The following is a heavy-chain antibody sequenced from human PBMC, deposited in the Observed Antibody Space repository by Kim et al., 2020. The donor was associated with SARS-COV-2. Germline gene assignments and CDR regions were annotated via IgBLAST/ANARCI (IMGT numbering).Heavy chain of an antibody. CDR3: TARELRYFDWLSQYYGMDV. V-gene: IGHV3-49*03. J-gene: IGHJ6*02. Sequence: GGSLRLSCTASGFTFGDYAMSWFRQAPGKGLEWVGFIRSKAYGGTTAYAASVKGRFTISRDDSKSIAYLQMNSLKTEDTAVYYCTARELRYFDWLSQYYGMDVWGQGTPVTVSS. CDR1: GFTFGDYA. CDR2: IRSKAYGGTT. D-gene: IGHD3-9*01.